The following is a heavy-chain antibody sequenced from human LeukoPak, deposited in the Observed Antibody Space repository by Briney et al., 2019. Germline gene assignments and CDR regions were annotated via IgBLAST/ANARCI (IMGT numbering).Heavy chain of an antibody. CDR3: ARDGSQTNYFDY. CDR1: GYTFTSYG. V-gene: IGHV1-18*01. Sequence: ASGKVSCKASGYTFTSYGISWVRQAPGQGLEWMGWISAYNGNTNYAQKLQGRVTMTTDTSTSTAYMELSSLRSEDTAVYYCARDGSQTNYFDYWGQGTLVTVSS. J-gene: IGHJ4*02. CDR2: ISAYNGNT. D-gene: IGHD2-15*01.